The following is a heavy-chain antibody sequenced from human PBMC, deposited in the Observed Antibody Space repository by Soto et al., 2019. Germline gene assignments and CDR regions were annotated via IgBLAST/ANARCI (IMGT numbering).Heavy chain of an antibody. V-gene: IGHV2-70*11. CDR1: GFSLSTNRMC. J-gene: IGHJ3*02. CDR3: ARSLDPYGDYANAFDI. CDR2: IDWDDDK. D-gene: IGHD4-17*01. Sequence: SGPTLVNPTQTLTLTCTVSGFSLSTNRMCVSWIRQPPGKALEWLARIDWDDDKYYSTSLKTRLTISKDTSKNQVVLTMTNMDPVDTGTYYCARSLDPYGDYANAFDIWGQGTMVTVSS.